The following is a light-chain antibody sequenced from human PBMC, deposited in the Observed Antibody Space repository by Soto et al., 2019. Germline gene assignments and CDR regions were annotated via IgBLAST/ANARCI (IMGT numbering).Light chain of an antibody. Sequence: QSALTQPASVSESPGQPITISCTGTSSDIGSYKFVSWYQHHPGKAPKLMLYEGSKRPSGVSDRFSGSKSGNTASLALSGLQADGEADYYCCSYAGSGNVFGTGTKLTVL. J-gene: IGLJ1*01. V-gene: IGLV2-23*03. CDR3: CSYAGSGNV. CDR2: EGS. CDR1: SSDIGSYKF.